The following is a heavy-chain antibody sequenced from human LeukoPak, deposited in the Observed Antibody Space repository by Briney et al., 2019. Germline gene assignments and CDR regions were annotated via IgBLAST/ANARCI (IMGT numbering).Heavy chain of an antibody. D-gene: IGHD1-26*01. CDR3: ARAPPSWDYAFDI. CDR1: GYSISSGFY. Sequence: SETLSLTCSVSGYSISSGFYWGWIRQPPGKGLEWIGSIFHSGSTYYNPSLKSRVTISVDTSKNQFSLKLSSVTAADTAVYYCARAPPSWDYAFDIWGQGTMVTASS. CDR2: IFHSGST. J-gene: IGHJ3*02. V-gene: IGHV4-38-2*02.